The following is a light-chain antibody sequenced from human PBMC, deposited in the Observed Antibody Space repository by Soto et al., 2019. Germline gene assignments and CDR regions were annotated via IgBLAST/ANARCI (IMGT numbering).Light chain of an antibody. CDR3: CSYAGSYTVV. J-gene: IGLJ2*01. CDR1: SSDVGGYNY. CDR2: DVS. Sequence: HSVLTQPRSVSGSPGQSVTISCTGTSSDVGGYNYVSWYQQHPGKAPKLMIYDVSGRPSGVPDRFAGSKSGNTASLTISGLQAEDEADYYCCSYAGSYTVVFGGGTKLTVL. V-gene: IGLV2-11*01.